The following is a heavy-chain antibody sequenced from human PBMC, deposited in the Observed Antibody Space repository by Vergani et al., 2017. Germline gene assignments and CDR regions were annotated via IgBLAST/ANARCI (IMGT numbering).Heavy chain of an antibody. CDR1: GFTFSSYG. V-gene: IGHV3-30*02. CDR2: IRYDGNNK. Sequence: QVQLVESGGVVQPGGSLRLSCAASGFTFSSYGMHWVRQAPDKGLEWVAFIRYDGNNKYYADSVKGRFTISRDNSKNTLYLQMNSLRTEDTAVYYCANSPWAYRGYDPLGYWGPGTLVTVSS. D-gene: IGHD5-12*01. CDR3: ANSPWAYRGYDPLGY. J-gene: IGHJ4*02.